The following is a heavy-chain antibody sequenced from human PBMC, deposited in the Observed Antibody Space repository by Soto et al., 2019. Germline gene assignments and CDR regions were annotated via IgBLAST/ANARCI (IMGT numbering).Heavy chain of an antibody. J-gene: IGHJ4*02. Sequence: PSQTLSPTCRVSSGRVSSNSAAWNSIRQTPSKGLEWLGRTYYRSKWYNDYAVSVKSRIHINPDTSKNQFSLQLNSVTPEDTAVYYCAREDIAAAGMRAFDYWGQGTLVTVSS. D-gene: IGHD6-13*01. CDR2: TYYRSKWYN. CDR1: SGRVSSNSAA. V-gene: IGHV6-1*01. CDR3: AREDIAAAGMRAFDY.